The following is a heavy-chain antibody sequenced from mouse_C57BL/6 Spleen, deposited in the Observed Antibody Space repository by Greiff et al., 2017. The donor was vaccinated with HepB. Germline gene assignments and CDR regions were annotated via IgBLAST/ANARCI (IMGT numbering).Heavy chain of an antibody. CDR3: ARHNHWEYYFDC. V-gene: IGHV2-6-1*01. CDR1: GFSLTSYG. CDR2: IWSDGST. J-gene: IGHJ2*01. D-gene: IGHD4-1*01. Sequence: QVQLKESGPGLVAPSPSLSITCTVSGFSLTSYGVHWVRQPPGKGLEWLVVIWSDGSTTYNSALKSRLSISKDNTKSQVFLKMNSLQTDDTAMYYCARHNHWEYYFDCWGQGTTLTVSS.